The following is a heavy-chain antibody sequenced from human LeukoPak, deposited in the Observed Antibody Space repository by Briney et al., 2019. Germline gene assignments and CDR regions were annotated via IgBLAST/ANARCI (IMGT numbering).Heavy chain of an antibody. V-gene: IGHV3-11*01. CDR2: ISSSGSTI. J-gene: IGHJ5*02. Sequence: GGSLRLSCAASGFTFSDYYMSWIRQAPGKGLEWVSYISSSGSTIYYADSVKGRFTISRDNAKNSLYLQMNSLRAEDTAVYYCARDQTPVPHYQLLTWGQGTLVTVSS. CDR3: ARDQTPVPHYQLLT. CDR1: GFTFSDYY. D-gene: IGHD2-2*01.